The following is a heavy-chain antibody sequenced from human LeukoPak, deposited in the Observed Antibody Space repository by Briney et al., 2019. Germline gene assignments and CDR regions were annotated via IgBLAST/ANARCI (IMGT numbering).Heavy chain of an antibody. Sequence: GGSLKLSCAASGFTFSSYSMNWVRQAPGKGLEWVSYISSSSSTIYYADSVKGRFTISRDSAKNSLYLQMNSLRDEDTAVYYCAPHRDGSYPFDFWGQGTLVTVSS. D-gene: IGHD1-26*01. CDR1: GFTFSSYS. V-gene: IGHV3-48*02. CDR2: ISSSSSTI. J-gene: IGHJ4*02. CDR3: APHRDGSYPFDF.